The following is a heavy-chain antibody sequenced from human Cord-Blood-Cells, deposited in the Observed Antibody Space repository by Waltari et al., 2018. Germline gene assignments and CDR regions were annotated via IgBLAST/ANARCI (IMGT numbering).Heavy chain of an antibody. J-gene: IGHJ4*02. CDR3: ARGDLVRN. CDR1: GYSISSGYY. CDR2: IYHSGST. V-gene: IGHV4-38-2*01. D-gene: IGHD3-3*01. Sequence: QVQLQESGPGLVKPSETLSLTCAVSGYSISSGYYWGWIRQPPGKGLEWIGSIYHSGSTYYNPSLQSRVTISVDTTKNQFSLKLSSVSAADTAVYYCARGDLVRNWGQGTLVTVSS.